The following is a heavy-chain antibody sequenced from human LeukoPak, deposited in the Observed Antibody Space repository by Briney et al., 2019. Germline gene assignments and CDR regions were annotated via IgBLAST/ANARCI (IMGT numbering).Heavy chain of an antibody. Sequence: SETLSLTCAVYGESFSDYYWTWIRQPPGKGLEWIGEINHSGSTDYNPSLKSRVTISVDTSKNQFSLKLSSVTAADTAVYYCARGLRGYYDSREYFQHWGQGTLVTVSS. CDR2: INHSGST. J-gene: IGHJ1*01. CDR1: GESFSDYY. CDR3: ARGLRGYYDSREYFQH. D-gene: IGHD3-22*01. V-gene: IGHV4-34*01.